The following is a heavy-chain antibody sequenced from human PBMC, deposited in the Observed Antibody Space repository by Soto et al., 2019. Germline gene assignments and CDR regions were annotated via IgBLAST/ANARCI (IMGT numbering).Heavy chain of an antibody. Sequence: EVQLLESGEGLVQPGGSLRLSCAASGFTFSSYAMSWVRQAPGKGLEWVSAISGSGGSTYYADSVKGRFTISRDNSKNTLYLQMNSLRAEDTAVYYCAKYGRWLVHFYYYGMDVWGQGTTVTVSS. CDR2: ISGSGGST. V-gene: IGHV3-23*01. J-gene: IGHJ6*02. CDR3: AKYGRWLVHFYYYGMDV. D-gene: IGHD6-19*01. CDR1: GFTFSSYA.